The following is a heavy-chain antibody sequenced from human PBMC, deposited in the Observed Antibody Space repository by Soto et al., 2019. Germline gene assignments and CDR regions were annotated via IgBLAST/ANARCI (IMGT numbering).Heavy chain of an antibody. CDR2: INPSGGST. J-gene: IGHJ6*02. CDR1: GYTFTSYY. Sequence: ASVKVSCKASGYTFTSYYMHWVRQAPGQGLEWMGIINPSGGSTSYAQKFQGRVTMTRDTSTSTVYMELSSLRAEDTAVYYCARAGGYSRTTPNPRAYDMDVWGQGTTVTVSS. D-gene: IGHD6-13*01. V-gene: IGHV1-46*01. CDR3: ARAGGYSRTTPNPRAYDMDV.